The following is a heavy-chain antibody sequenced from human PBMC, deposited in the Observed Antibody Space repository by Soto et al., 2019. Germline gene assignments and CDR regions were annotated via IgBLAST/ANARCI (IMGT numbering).Heavy chain of an antibody. CDR1: GGSISSSSYY. Sequence: SETLSLTCTVSGGSISSSSYYWGWIRQPPGKGLERIGSIYYSGSTYYNPSLKSRVTISVDTSKNQFSLKLSSVTAADTAVYYCARRMNGLRYFDWLSDANWFDPWGQGTLVTVSS. D-gene: IGHD3-9*01. J-gene: IGHJ5*02. V-gene: IGHV4-39*01. CDR2: IYYSGST. CDR3: ARRMNGLRYFDWLSDANWFDP.